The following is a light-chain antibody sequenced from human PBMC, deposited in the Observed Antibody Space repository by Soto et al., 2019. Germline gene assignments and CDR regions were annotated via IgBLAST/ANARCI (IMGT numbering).Light chain of an antibody. CDR1: SSDVGGYNY. CDR2: EVS. V-gene: IGLV2-8*01. Sequence: QSALTQHPSASGSPGQSVTISCTGTSSDVGGYNYVSWYQQHPGKAPKLMIYEVSERPSGVPDRFSGSKSSNTASLTVSGLQAEDEADYYCSSYAGRNNFVFGTGTKLTVL. CDR3: SSYAGRNNFV. J-gene: IGLJ1*01.